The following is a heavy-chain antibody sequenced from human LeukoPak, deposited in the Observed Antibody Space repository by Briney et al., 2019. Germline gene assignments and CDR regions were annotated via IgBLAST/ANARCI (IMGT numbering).Heavy chain of an antibody. CDR1: GFTFSSYS. J-gene: IGHJ4*02. D-gene: IGHD3-10*01. CDR2: ISSSSSYI. CDR3: ARDRRPITMVRGVTFDY. V-gene: IGHV3-21*01. Sequence: GGSLRLSCAASGFTFSSYSMNWVRQASGKGLEWVSSISSSSSYIYYADSVKGRFTISRDNAKNSLYLQMNSLRAEDTAVYYCARDRRPITMVRGVTFDYWGQGTLVTVSS.